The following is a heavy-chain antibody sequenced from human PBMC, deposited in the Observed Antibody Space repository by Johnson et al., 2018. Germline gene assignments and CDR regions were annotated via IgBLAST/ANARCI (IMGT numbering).Heavy chain of an antibody. J-gene: IGHJ1*01. D-gene: IGHD3-3*01. V-gene: IGHV3-43D*03. Sequence: EVQLLESGGVVVQPGGSLRLSCAASGFTFDDYAMHWVRQAPGKGLEWVSLISWDGGSTYYADSVKGRFTISRDNSKNSLYLQMNSLRAEDTALYYCAKAPVGWLGEWAEYFQHWGQGTLVTVSS. CDR2: ISWDGGST. CDR3: AKAPVGWLGEWAEYFQH. CDR1: GFTFDDYA.